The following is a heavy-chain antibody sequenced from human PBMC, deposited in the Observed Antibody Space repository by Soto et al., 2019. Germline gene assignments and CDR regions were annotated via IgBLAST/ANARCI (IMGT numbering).Heavy chain of an antibody. J-gene: IGHJ4*02. CDR3: VKAPFSVVVALSGY. CDR1: GFTFSSYA. Sequence: GSLRLSCSASGFTFSSYAMHWVRQAPGKGLEYVSAISSNGGSTYYADSVKGRFTISRDNSKNTLYLQMSSLRAGDTAVYYCVKAPFSVVVALSGYWGQGTLVTVSS. CDR2: ISSNGGST. V-gene: IGHV3-64D*06. D-gene: IGHD2-15*01.